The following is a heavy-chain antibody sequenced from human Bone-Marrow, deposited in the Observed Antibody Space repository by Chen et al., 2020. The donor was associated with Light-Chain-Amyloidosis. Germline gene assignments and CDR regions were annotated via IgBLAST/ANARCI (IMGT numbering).Heavy chain of an antibody. CDR3: ARRRDGYNFDY. D-gene: IGHD5-12*01. J-gene: IGHJ4*02. Sequence: IGSVRQMPGKGLEWMGVIYPDDSDARYSPSFEGQVTISADKSITTAYLQWRSLKASDTAMYYCARRRDGYNFDYWGQGTLVTVSS. V-gene: IGHV5-51*01. CDR2: IYPDDSDA.